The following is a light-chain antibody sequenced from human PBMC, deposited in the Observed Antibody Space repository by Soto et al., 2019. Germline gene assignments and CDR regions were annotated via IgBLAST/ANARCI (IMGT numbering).Light chain of an antibody. CDR3: QHYGRSPR. CDR2: ATS. V-gene: IGKV3-20*01. CDR1: QSVTSTY. J-gene: IGKJ1*01. Sequence: EIVLAQSPGTLSLSPGERATLPCRASQSVTSTYLAWYQQRPGQAPRLLLYATSSRAIGVPDRFSGSGSGTDFTLTISRLEPEDFATYYCQHYGRSPRLGQWTKVDSK.